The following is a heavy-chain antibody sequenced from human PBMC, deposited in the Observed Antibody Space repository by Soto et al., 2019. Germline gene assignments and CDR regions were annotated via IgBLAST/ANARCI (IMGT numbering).Heavy chain of an antibody. D-gene: IGHD4-17*01. CDR2: ISYDGSNK. Sequence: QVQLVESGGGVVQPGRSLRLSCAASGFTFSSYAMHWVRQAPGKGLEWVAVISYDGSNKYYADSVKGRFTISRDNSKNTLYLQMNSLRAEDTAVYYCARGPSFYGDSLDWYFDLGGRGTLVTVSS. J-gene: IGHJ2*01. CDR3: ARGPSFYGDSLDWYFDL. V-gene: IGHV3-30-3*01. CDR1: GFTFSSYA.